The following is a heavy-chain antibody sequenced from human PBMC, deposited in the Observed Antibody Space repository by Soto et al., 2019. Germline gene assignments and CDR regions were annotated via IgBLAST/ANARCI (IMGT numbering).Heavy chain of an antibody. CDR3: ARSPTHIVVVTAIHSYFDY. V-gene: IGHV4-31*03. J-gene: IGHJ4*02. D-gene: IGHD2-21*02. CDR1: GGSISSGGYY. CDR2: IYYSGST. Sequence: QVQLQESGPGLVKPSQTLSLTCTVSGGSISSGGYYWSWIRQHPGKGLEWIGYIYYSGSTYYNPSLKSRVTISVDTSKNQFSLKLSSVTAADTAVNYCARSPTHIVVVTAIHSYFDYWGQGTLVTVSS.